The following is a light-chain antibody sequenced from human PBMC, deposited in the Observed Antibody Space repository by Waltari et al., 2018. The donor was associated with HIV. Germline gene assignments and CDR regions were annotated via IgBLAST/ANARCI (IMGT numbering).Light chain of an antibody. CDR1: NTDVGGYNY. V-gene: IGLV2-14*01. J-gene: IGLJ2*01. Sequence: QSALTQPASVSGSPGQSITISCTGSNTDVGGYNYVSWYQQHPGKAPKLMIYEVSNRPSGVSNRFSGSKSGNTASLTISGLQTEYEADYYCSSYTSSNTLVFGGGTKLTVL. CDR2: EVS. CDR3: SSYTSSNTLV.